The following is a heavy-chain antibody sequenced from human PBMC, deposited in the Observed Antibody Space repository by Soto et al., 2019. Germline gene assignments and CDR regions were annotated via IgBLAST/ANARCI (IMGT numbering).Heavy chain of an antibody. CDR2: MNPNSGNT. CDR1: GYTFTSYD. D-gene: IGHD1-1*01. J-gene: IGHJ4*02. CDR3: ARGGYNWNDVVNVGFDY. V-gene: IGHV1-8*01. Sequence: ASVNVSCKASGYTFTSYDINWVRQATGQGLEWMGWMNPNSGNTGYAQKFQGRVTMTRNTSISTAYMELSSLRSEDTAVYYCARGGYNWNDVVNVGFDYWGKETLVTASS.